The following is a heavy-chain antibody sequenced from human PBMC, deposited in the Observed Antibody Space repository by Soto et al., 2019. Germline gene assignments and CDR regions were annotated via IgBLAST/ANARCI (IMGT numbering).Heavy chain of an antibody. V-gene: IGHV1-69*12. CDR3: ARDRGVAGIDYYYYGMDV. CDR2: IIPIFGTA. D-gene: IGHD3-10*01. Sequence: QVQLVQSGAEVKKPGSSVKVSCKASGGTFSSYAISWVRQAPGQGLEWMGGIIPIFGTANYAQKFQGRVTITAAESTSTAYMELSSLRSEDTAVYYCARDRGVAGIDYYYYGMDVWGHGTTVTVSS. CDR1: GGTFSSYA. J-gene: IGHJ6*02.